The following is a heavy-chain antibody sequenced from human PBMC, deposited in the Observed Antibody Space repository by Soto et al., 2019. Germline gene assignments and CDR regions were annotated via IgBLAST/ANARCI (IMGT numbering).Heavy chain of an antibody. J-gene: IGHJ3*02. CDR3: ARVERGTATTVVDAFDI. D-gene: IGHD1-1*01. CDR1: GGFVTSGSYY. Sequence: QVQLQQWGAGLLKPSETLSLTCAVYGGFVTSGSYYWSWIRQPPGKGLEWIGEMSHSGGTHFNPSLKSHVTIAVDTSKNQFTRKMSSVTAADSALYDCARVERGTATTVVDAFDIWGPGTMVTVSS. CDR2: MSHSGGT. V-gene: IGHV4-34*01.